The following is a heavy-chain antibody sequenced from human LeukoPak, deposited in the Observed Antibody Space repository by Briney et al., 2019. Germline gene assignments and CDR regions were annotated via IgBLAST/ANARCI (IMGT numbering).Heavy chain of an antibody. J-gene: IGHJ4*02. CDR1: RFTFSSYA. CDR2: ISGSGGST. D-gene: IGHD6-13*01. V-gene: IGHV3-23*01. CDR3: AKDHRQQLVLILPEDVDY. Sequence: SGGSLRLSCAASRFTFSSYAMSWVRQAPGKGLEWVSAISGSGGSTYYADSVKGRFTISRDNSKNTLYLQMNSLRAEDTAVYYCAKDHRQQLVLILPEDVDYWGQGTLVTVSS.